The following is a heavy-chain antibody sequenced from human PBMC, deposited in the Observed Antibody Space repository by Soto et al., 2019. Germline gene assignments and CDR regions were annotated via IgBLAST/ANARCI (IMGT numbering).Heavy chain of an antibody. V-gene: IGHV3-11*01. CDR3: ARDHYNYASTFDY. CDR1: GFTFSDYY. J-gene: IGHJ4*02. CDR2: ISSSGSTI. D-gene: IGHD3-10*01. Sequence: PGGSLRLSCAASGFTFSDYYMSWIRQAPGKGLEWVSYISSSGSTIYYADSVKGRFTISRDNAKSSLYLQMNSLRAEDTAVYYCARDHYNYASTFDYWGQGTLVTVSS.